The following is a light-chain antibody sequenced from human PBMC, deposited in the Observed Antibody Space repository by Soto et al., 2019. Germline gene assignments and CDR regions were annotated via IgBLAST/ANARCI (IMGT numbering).Light chain of an antibody. V-gene: IGLV1-51*01. J-gene: IGLJ2*01. CDR1: SSNIGEDY. CDR3: GVWVSSLNGKV. Sequence: QSVLTQPPSISAAPGQTVTISCYGSSSNIGEDYVAWYQQVPGTAPKLIIFESSKRLPGIPDRFSGSRSGTSTTLVITGLQTGDEADYYCGVWVSSLNGKVFGGGTKLTVL. CDR2: ESS.